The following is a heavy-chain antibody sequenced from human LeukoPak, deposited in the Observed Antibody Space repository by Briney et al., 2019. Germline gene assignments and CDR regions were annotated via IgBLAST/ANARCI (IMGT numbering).Heavy chain of an antibody. Sequence: GGSLRLSCAASGFSFRDYAMTWVRQAPGKGLEWVSTVSGGAEATYYADSVKGRFAISRNNSKSALYLQMNSLRAEDTAIYYCAKDTPLTAYTSGWSNNCFDYWGQGTLVTVSS. D-gene: IGHD6-19*01. CDR3: AKDTPLTAYTSGWSNNCFDY. CDR1: GFSFRDYA. V-gene: IGHV3-23*01. CDR2: VSGGAEAT. J-gene: IGHJ4*02.